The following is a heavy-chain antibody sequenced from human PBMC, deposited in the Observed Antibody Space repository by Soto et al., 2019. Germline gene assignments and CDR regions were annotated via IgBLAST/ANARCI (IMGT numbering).Heavy chain of an antibody. CDR3: ARDPHYDYIWGSYRPSWYFDL. D-gene: IGHD3-16*02. Sequence: GGSLRLSCAASGFTFSNYAMTWVRQGPGKGLEWVSGISGSGGRSYYADSVKGRFTISRDNSKNTLYLQMNSLRAEDTAVYYCARDPHYDYIWGSYRPSWYFDLWGRGTLVTVSS. J-gene: IGHJ2*01. CDR1: GFTFSNYA. V-gene: IGHV3-23*01. CDR2: ISGSGGRS.